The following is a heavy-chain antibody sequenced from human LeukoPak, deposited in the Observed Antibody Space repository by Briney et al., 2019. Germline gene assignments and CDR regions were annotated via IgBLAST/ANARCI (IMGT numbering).Heavy chain of an antibody. J-gene: IGHJ3*02. D-gene: IGHD2-8*01. Sequence: GESLKISCKGSGYSFTSYWIGWVRQMPGQGLEWMGIIYPGDSDTRYSPSLQGQVTISADKSISTAYLQWSSLKASDTAMYYCARQRYCTNGVCYPDDAFDIWGQGTMVTVSS. V-gene: IGHV5-51*01. CDR2: IYPGDSDT. CDR1: GYSFTSYW. CDR3: ARQRYCTNGVCYPDDAFDI.